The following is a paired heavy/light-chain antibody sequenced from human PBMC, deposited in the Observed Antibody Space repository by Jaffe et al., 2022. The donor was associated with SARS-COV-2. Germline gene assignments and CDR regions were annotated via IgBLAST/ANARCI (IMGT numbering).Heavy chain of an antibody. Sequence: EVQLEESGGGLIQPGRSLRLSCRGSGFSFGDYAMSWFRQAPGRGLEWVSFIRTKPYGGTAEYAASVKGRFSISRDDSRSIAYLQMNGLKTEDTAVYYCSRGVPGTNYDYNYMDVWGKGTAVTVSS. CDR3: SRGVPGTNYDYNYMDV. V-gene: IGHV3-49*03. CDR1: GFSFGDYA. D-gene: IGHD1-7*01. CDR2: IRTKPYGGTA. J-gene: IGHJ6*03.
Light chain of an antibody. CDR3: MQALQIPYT. V-gene: IGKV2-28*01. J-gene: IGKJ2*01. CDR2: GGS. CDR1: QSLLQSNAYNY. Sequence: DIVMTQSPLSLPVTPGEPASISCRSSQSLLQSNAYNYLDWYLQKPGQSPQLLIYGGSNRASGVPDRFSGSGSGTDFTLKISRVEAEDVGVYYCMQALQIPYTLGQGTKLEIK.